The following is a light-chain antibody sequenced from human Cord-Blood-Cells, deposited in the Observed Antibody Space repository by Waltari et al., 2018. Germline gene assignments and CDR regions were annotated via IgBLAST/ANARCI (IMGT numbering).Light chain of an antibody. CDR2: GAS. J-gene: IGKJ3*01. CDR3: QQYNNWPFT. V-gene: IGKV3-15*01. CDR1: QSVSSN. Sequence: EIVMTQSPATLSVSPGERATLSSSASQSVSSNFAWYQQNPGQAPRLLIYGASTRATGIPARFSGSGSGTEFTLTISSLQSEDFAVYYCQQYNNWPFTFGPGTKVDIK.